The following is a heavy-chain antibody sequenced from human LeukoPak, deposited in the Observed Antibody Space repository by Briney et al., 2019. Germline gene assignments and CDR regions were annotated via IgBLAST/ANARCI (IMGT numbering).Heavy chain of an antibody. J-gene: IGHJ4*02. D-gene: IGHD3-3*01. V-gene: IGHV3-15*01. Sequence: GGSLRLSCGVYGFTFNNAWMSWVRQAPGKGLEWVGRIKRKSDGETTAYAAPVNGRFTISRDDSKDTLYLQMNNVKTEDTAVYYCAPAFQGGIFGGGQWGQGTLVTVSS. CDR3: APAFQGGIFGGGQ. CDR1: GFTFNNAW. CDR2: IKRKSDGETT.